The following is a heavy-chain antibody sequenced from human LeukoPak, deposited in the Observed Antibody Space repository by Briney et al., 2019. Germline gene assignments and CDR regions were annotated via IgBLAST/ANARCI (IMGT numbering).Heavy chain of an antibody. J-gene: IGHJ4*02. CDR2: ISGSGGST. CDR3: AKDSWLGELSLSPFGY. Sequence: PGGSLRLSCAASGFTFSSYAMSWVRQAPGKGLEWVSAISGSGGSTYYADSVKGRFTISRDNSKNTLYLQMNSLRAEDTAVYYCAKDSWLGELSLSPFGYWGQGTLVTVSS. D-gene: IGHD3-16*02. CDR1: GFTFSSYA. V-gene: IGHV3-23*01.